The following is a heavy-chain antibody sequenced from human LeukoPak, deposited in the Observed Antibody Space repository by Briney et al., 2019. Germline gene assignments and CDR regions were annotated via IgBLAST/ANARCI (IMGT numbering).Heavy chain of an antibody. V-gene: IGHV3-23*01. J-gene: IGHJ3*01. CDR2: INTGETT. CDR3: AKGAFDV. CDR1: GFNLGRYA. Sequence: GGSLRLSCAASGFNLGRYAMSWVRQAPGRGLEWVSCINTGETTFYADSVKGRFSISRDSSKNNLYLHMTSLRDEDTALYYCAKGAFDVWGEGTVVIVSS.